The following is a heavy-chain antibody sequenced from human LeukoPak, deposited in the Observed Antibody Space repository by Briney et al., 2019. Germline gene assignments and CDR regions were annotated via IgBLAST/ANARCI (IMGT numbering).Heavy chain of an antibody. CDR3: ARDPYSGRYGDYYYYMDV. V-gene: IGHV3-7*01. CDR1: GFTFNKYW. J-gene: IGHJ6*03. CDR2: IKQNGSEK. Sequence: EGSLRLSCAASGFTFNKYWMSWVRQAPGKGLEWVATIKQNGSEKKYVDSVKGRITISRDNAKNSLYLELNSLRAEDTAVYYCARDPYSGRYGDYYYYMDVWGKGTTVTISS. D-gene: IGHD1-26*01.